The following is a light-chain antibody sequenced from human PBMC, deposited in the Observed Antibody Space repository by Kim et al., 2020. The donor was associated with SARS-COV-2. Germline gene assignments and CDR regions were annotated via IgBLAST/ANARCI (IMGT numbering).Light chain of an antibody. CDR2: WAS. CDR3: QQYYSTPYT. Sequence: DIVMTQSPDSLAVSLGERATINCKSSQSVLYSSNNKNYLAWYQQKPGQPPKLLIYWASTRESGVPDRFSGSGSGTDFTLTISSLQAEDVTVYYCQQYYSTPYTFGQETKLEN. V-gene: IGKV4-1*01. CDR1: QSVLYSSNNKNY. J-gene: IGKJ2*01.